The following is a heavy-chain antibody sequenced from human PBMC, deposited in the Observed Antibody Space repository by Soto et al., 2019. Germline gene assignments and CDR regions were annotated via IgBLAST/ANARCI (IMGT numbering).Heavy chain of an antibody. V-gene: IGHV3-23*01. Sequence: GGSLRLSCAASGFTFSSYAMSWVRQAPGKGLEWVSAISGSGGSTYYADSVKGRFTISRDNSKNTLYLQMNSLRAEDTAVYYCAKSLFGVDPYYYYGMDVWGQGTTVTVSS. D-gene: IGHD3-3*02. J-gene: IGHJ6*02. CDR1: GFTFSSYA. CDR2: ISGSGGST. CDR3: AKSLFGVDPYYYYGMDV.